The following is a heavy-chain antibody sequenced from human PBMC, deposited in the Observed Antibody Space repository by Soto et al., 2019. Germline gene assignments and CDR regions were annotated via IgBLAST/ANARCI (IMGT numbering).Heavy chain of an antibody. J-gene: IGHJ4*02. CDR2: IIPIFGTA. Sequence: ASVKVSCKACGCTFSSYAISWVRQAPGQGREWMGGIIPIFGTANYAQKFQGRVTITADESTSTAYMELSSLRSGDTAVYYCARVDRDGYDYWGQCTPVTVSX. CDR1: GCTFSSYA. CDR3: ARVDRDGYDY. D-gene: IGHD5-18*01. V-gene: IGHV1-69*13.